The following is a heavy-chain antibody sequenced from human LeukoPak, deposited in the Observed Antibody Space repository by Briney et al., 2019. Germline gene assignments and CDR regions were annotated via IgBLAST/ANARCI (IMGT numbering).Heavy chain of an antibody. V-gene: IGHV1-2*02. Sequence: ASVKVSCKASGYTFTGYYMHWVRQAPGQGLEWMGWINPNSGGTNYAQKFQGRVTMTRDTSISTAYMELSRLRSDETAVYYCARGYCSSTSCYYHVDYWGQGTLVTVSS. CDR1: GYTFTGYY. CDR3: ARGYCSSTSCYYHVDY. CDR2: INPNSGGT. D-gene: IGHD2-2*01. J-gene: IGHJ4*02.